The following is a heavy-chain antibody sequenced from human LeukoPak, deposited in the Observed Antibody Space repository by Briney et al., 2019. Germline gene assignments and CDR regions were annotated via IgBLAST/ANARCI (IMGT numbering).Heavy chain of an antibody. V-gene: IGHV3-11*01. J-gene: IGHJ4*02. Sequence: GGSLRLSCAASRFTFSDYYMSWIRQAPGKGLEWVSYMSRSGSTIYYADSVKGRFTISRDNAKNSLYLQMNSLRAEDTAVYYCARHVMVRGVIIPQYYFDYWGQGSLVTVSS. D-gene: IGHD3-10*01. CDR1: RFTFSDYY. CDR2: MSRSGSTI. CDR3: ARHVMVRGVIIPQYYFDY.